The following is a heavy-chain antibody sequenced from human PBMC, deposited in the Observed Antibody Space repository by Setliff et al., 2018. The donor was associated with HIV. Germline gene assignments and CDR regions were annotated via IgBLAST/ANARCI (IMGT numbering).Heavy chain of an antibody. CDR3: ARGRVLRGYYYYHMDV. CDR2: ITPILGIA. D-gene: IGHD3-3*01. Sequence: EASVKVSCKASGGTFSSYAISWVRQAPGQGLEWMGGITPILGIANYAQKFQGRVTITADKSTSTAYMELSSLRSEDTAVYYCARGRVLRGYYYYHMDVWGKGTTVTVSS. J-gene: IGHJ6*03. CDR1: GGTFSSYA. V-gene: IGHV1-69*10.